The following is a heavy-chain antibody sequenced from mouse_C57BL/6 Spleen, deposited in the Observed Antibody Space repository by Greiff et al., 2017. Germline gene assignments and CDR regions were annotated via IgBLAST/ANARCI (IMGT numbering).Heavy chain of an antibody. Sequence: QVHVKQSGAELVKPGASVKMSCKASGYTFTSYWITWVKQRPGQGLEWIGDIYPGRGSTNYNEKFKSKATLTVDTSSSTAYMQLSSLTSEDSAVFYCARDYYGRGDFDYWGQGTTLTVSS. CDR1: GYTFTSYW. CDR3: ARDYYGRGDFDY. V-gene: IGHV1-55*01. CDR2: IYPGRGST. D-gene: IGHD1-2*01. J-gene: IGHJ2*01.